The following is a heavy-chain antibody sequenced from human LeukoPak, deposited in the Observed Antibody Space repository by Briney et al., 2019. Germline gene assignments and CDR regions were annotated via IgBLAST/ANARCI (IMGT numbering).Heavy chain of an antibody. CDR2: IYSGGST. CDR3: TTAFGEGANSDY. D-gene: IGHD3-10*01. CDR1: GFTVSSNY. V-gene: IGHV3-53*01. J-gene: IGHJ4*02. Sequence: GGSLRLSCAASGFTVSSNYMSWVRQAPGKGLEWVSVIYSGGSTYYADSVKGRFTISRDNSKNTLYLQMNSLKTEDTAVYYCTTAFGEGANSDYWGQGTLVTVSS.